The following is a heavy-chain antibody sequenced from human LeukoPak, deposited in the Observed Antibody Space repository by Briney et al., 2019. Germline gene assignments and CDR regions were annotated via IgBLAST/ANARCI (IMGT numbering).Heavy chain of an antibody. CDR1: GFTFRTYS. CDR2: ISSSSSYI. J-gene: IGHJ4*02. Sequence: GGSLRLSCAASGFTFRTYSMTWVRQAPGKGLEWVSSISSSSSYIYYADSVKGRFTTSRDNAKNSLYLQMNSLRAEDTAVYYCARVSSLFDYRGQGTLVTVSS. V-gene: IGHV3-21*01. D-gene: IGHD6-13*01. CDR3: ARVSSLFDY.